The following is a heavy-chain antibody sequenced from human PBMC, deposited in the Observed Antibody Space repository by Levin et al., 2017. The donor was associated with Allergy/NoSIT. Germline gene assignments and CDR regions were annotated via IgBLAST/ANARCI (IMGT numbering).Heavy chain of an antibody. V-gene: IGHV1-24*01. D-gene: IGHD6-13*01. CDR2: FDPEDGET. J-gene: IGHJ4*02. Sequence: ASVKVSCKVSGYTLTELSMHWVRQAPGKGLEWMGGFDPEDGETIYAQKFQGRVTMTEDTSTDTAYMELSSLRSEDTAVYYCATVAEAAAGRFGYYFDYWGQGTLVTVSS. CDR1: GYTLTELS. CDR3: ATVAEAAAGRFGYYFDY.